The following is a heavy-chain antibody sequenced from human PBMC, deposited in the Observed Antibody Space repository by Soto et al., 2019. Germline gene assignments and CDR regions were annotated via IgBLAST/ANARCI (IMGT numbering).Heavy chain of an antibody. V-gene: IGHV3-30-3*01. CDR2: ISYDGSNK. CDR1: GFTFSSYA. CDR3: AREVMITFGGVIVKGLNAFDI. J-gene: IGHJ3*02. D-gene: IGHD3-16*02. Sequence: SLRLSCAASGFTFSSYAMHWVRQAPGKGLEWVAVISYDGSNKYYADSVKGRFTTSRDNSKNTLYLQMNSLRAEDTAVYYCAREVMITFGGVIVKGLNAFDIWGQGTMVTVSS.